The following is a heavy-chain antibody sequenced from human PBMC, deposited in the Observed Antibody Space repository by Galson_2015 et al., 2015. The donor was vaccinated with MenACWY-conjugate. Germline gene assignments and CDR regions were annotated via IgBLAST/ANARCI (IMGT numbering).Heavy chain of an antibody. D-gene: IGHD2-2*01. CDR3: ASLPQGYCSSTNCFGWFDP. V-gene: IGHV4-61*01. CDR1: GGSVSSGQYY. J-gene: IGHJ5*02. Sequence: LFLTCTVSGGSVSSGQYYWSWIRQPPGKDLEWIGYIHSSGYTKYTPSLRSRVTISLDTSKNQFSLMLSSVTAADTAVYYCASLPQGYCSSTNCFGWFDPWGQGTLVTVSS. CDR2: IHSSGYT.